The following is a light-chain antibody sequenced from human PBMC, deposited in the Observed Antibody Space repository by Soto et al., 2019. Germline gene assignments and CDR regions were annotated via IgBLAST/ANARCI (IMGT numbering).Light chain of an antibody. J-gene: IGKJ3*01. V-gene: IGKV1-39*01. CDR1: QSISTY. Sequence: DIQMTQSPSSLSASVGDRVTITCRASQSISTYLNWYQQKEGKAPKVMIHAASSLQSGVPSRFSGSGSGTDFTLTISSLQPEDFGTYYCQQSYSTPFTFAPGTKVDIK. CDR2: AAS. CDR3: QQSYSTPFT.